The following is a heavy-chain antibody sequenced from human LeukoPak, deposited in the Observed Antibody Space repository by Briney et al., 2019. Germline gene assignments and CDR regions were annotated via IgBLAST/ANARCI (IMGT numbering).Heavy chain of an antibody. J-gene: IGHJ5*02. V-gene: IGHV3-74*01. CDR1: GFTFSSYW. Sequence: GGSLRLSCAASGFTFSSYWMHWVRQAPGKGLVWVSRINSDGSSTNYADSVKGRFTISRDNAKNTLYLQMNSLRAEDTAVYYCARANGDYEGGNWFDPWGQGTLVTVSS. D-gene: IGHD4-17*01. CDR2: INSDGSST. CDR3: ARANGDYEGGNWFDP.